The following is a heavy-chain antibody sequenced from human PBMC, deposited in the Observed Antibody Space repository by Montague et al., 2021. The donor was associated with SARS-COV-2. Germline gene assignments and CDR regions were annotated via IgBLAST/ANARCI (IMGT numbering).Heavy chain of an antibody. V-gene: IGHV4-39*02. CDR1: GGSITNNIDY. Sequence: SETLSLTCTVSGGSITNNIDYWAWIRQPPGKGLEWMGRIYYTGNTYYNPSRKSRVTISGVTSKNHFTLKLSSVTAAETAVDYCARLKRYFDSSGSPSAFDFWGQGTKVTVPP. CDR3: ARLKRYFDSSGSPSAFDF. J-gene: IGHJ3*01. CDR2: IYYTGNT. D-gene: IGHD3-22*01.